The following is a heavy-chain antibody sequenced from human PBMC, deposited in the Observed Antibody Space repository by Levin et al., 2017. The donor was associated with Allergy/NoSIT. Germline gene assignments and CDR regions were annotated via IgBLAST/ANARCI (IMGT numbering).Heavy chain of an antibody. CDR1: GFTFRSYS. J-gene: IGHJ4*02. V-gene: IGHV3-21*01. D-gene: IGHD3-22*01. CDR2: ISSSRTYT. CDR3: VSDQDYSDSLNAAYFDF. Sequence: GGSLRLSCAASGFTFRSYSMHWVRQAPGKGLEWVSSISSSRTYTFYADSVKGRFTISRDNAKNSLSLQMNSLRAEDTAVYYCVSDQDYSDSLNAAYFDFWGQGTLVTVSS.